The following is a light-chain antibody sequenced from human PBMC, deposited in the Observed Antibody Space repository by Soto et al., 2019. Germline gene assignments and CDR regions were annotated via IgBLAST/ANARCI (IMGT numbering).Light chain of an antibody. CDR2: GAS. CDR1: QSVRSN. J-gene: IGKJ5*01. CDR3: QQYDNSPIT. V-gene: IGKV3-20*01. Sequence: EIVMTQSPATLSVSPGERATLSCRASQSVRSNLAWYQQKPGQAPRLLIYGASSRATGIPDRFSGTGSETDFTLTISRLEPEDFAVYYCQQYDNSPITFGQGTRLEIK.